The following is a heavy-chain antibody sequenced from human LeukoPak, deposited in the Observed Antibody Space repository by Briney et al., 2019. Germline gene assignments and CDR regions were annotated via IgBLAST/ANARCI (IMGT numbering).Heavy chain of an antibody. CDR1: GYTFTGYY. V-gene: IGHV1-2*06. J-gene: IGHJ4*02. D-gene: IGHD6-13*01. CDR2: INPNSGDT. Sequence: ASVKVSCKASGYTFTGYYMHWVRQAPGQGLEWMGRINPNSGDTNYAQKFQGRVTMTRDTSISTAYMELSRLRSDDTAVYYCARDRGYSSSWYHIDYWGQGTLVTVSS. CDR3: ARDRGYSSSWYHIDY.